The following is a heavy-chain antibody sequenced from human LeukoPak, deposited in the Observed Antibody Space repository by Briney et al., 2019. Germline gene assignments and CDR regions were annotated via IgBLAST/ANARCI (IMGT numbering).Heavy chain of an antibody. D-gene: IGHD3-22*01. CDR2: IIPIFGTA. Sequence: SVKVSCKASGGTFSSYAISWVRQAPGQGLEWMGGIIPIFGTANYAQKFQGRVTITADKSTSTAYMELSSLRSEDTAVYYCARDRRYYDSSGYYRENAFDIWGQGTMVTVSS. CDR1: GGTFSSYA. CDR3: ARDRRYYDSSGYYRENAFDI. V-gene: IGHV1-69*06. J-gene: IGHJ3*02.